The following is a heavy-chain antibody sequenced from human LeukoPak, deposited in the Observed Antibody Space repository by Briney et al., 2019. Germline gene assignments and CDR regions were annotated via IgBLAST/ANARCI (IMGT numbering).Heavy chain of an antibody. Sequence: GGSLRLSCVASGFTFSNHAMTWVRQAPGKGLEWVSAISANGVDTFYAPSVKDRFTISRDNSKNTLYLQINSLRAEDTAIYYCAKDVWWSVSWGQGTLVTVSS. CDR2: ISANGVDT. J-gene: IGHJ5*02. CDR3: AKDVWWSVS. CDR1: GFTFSNHA. V-gene: IGHV3-23*01. D-gene: IGHD2-8*02.